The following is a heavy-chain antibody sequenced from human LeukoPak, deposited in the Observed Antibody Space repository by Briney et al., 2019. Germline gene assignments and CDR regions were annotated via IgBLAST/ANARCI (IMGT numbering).Heavy chain of an antibody. Sequence: PSETLSLTCTVSGGSISSYYWSWIRQPPGKGLEWIGYIYYSGSTNYNPSLKSRVTISVDTSKNQFSLKLSSVTAADTAVYYCARAIGDLDAFDIWGQGTMVTASS. CDR2: IYYSGST. J-gene: IGHJ3*02. D-gene: IGHD3-3*01. CDR3: ARAIGDLDAFDI. CDR1: GGSISSYY. V-gene: IGHV4-59*01.